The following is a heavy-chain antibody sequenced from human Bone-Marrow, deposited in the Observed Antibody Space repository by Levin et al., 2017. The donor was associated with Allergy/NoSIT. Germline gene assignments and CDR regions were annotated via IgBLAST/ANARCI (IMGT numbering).Heavy chain of an antibody. CDR3: IAVAAMGFAY. V-gene: IGHV3-30-3*01. CDR2: ISYDGSNK. CDR1: GFTFSSYA. J-gene: IGHJ4*02. Sequence: GESLKISCAASGFTFSSYAMHWVRQAPGKGLEWVAVISYDGSNKYYADSVKGRFTISRDNSKNTLYLQMNSLRAEDTAVYYCIAVAAMGFAYWGQGTLVTVSS. D-gene: IGHD6-19*01.